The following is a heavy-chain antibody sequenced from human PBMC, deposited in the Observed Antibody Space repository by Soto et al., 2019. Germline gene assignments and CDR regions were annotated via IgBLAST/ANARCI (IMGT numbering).Heavy chain of an antibody. CDR3: SRVYNWNYRDFDY. Sequence: QVQLVESGGGVVQPGRSLRLSCAASGFTFSSYAMHWVRQAPGKGLEWVAVISYDGSNKYYADSVKGRFTISRDNSKNTLYLQMNSLRAEDPAVYYCSRVYNWNYRDFDYWGQGTLVTVS. J-gene: IGHJ4*02. CDR2: ISYDGSNK. D-gene: IGHD1-7*01. CDR1: GFTFSSYA. V-gene: IGHV3-30-3*01.